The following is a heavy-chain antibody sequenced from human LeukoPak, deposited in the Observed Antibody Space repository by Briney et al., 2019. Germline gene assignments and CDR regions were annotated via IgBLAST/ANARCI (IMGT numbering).Heavy chain of an antibody. J-gene: IGHJ4*02. V-gene: IGHV4-59*01. Sequence: PSETLSLTCTVSGGSINTYYWSWIRQPPGKGLEWIGYVYSGGNTNYNPSLKSRVTISVDTSKSQFTLKLSSVTAADTAVYFCASFERLRLRGSDYWGQGALVIVSS. D-gene: IGHD5-12*01. CDR2: VYSGGNT. CDR3: ASFERLRLRGSDY. CDR1: GGSINTYY.